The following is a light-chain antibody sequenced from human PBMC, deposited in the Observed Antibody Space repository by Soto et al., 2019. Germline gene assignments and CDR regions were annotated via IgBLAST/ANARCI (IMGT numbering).Light chain of an antibody. CDR3: QQYNNWPPYT. CDR1: HSVGGN. CDR2: DAS. J-gene: IGKJ2*01. V-gene: IGKV3-15*01. Sequence: EIVMTQSPATLSVSPGERVTLSCRATHSVGGNLAWYQQTPGQAPRLLIYDASTRATGIPARFSGSGSGTEFTITISSLQSEDFAVYFCQQYNNWPPYTFGQGTKLEIK.